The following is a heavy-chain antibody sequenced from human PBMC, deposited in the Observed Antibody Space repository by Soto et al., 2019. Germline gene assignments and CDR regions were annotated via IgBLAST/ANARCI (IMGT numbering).Heavy chain of an antibody. CDR3: AKSYCSGGSCYGYFDD. J-gene: IGHJ4*02. V-gene: IGHV3-23*01. CDR2: ISGSEGGT. CDR1: GFTFSSYA. Sequence: PGGSLRLSCAASGFTFSSYAMNGVRQAPGKGLQWVSVISGSEGGTYYADSVKGRFTISRDNSKNTLYLQMNSLRAEDTAVYYCAKSYCSGGSCYGYFDDWGQGSLVTVSS. D-gene: IGHD2-15*01.